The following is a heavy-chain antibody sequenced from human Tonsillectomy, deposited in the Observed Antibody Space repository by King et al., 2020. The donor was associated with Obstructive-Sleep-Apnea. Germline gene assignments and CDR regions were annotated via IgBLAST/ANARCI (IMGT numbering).Heavy chain of an antibody. CDR3: ARAKGYCSSTSCYPREFDP. D-gene: IGHD2-2*01. J-gene: IGHJ5*02. V-gene: IGHV4-34*01. Sequence: VQLPQWGAGLLKPSETLSLTCAVYGGSFSGYYWSWIRQPPGKGLEWIGEINHSGSTNYNPSLQSRVTISVDTSKNQFSLKLSSVTAADTAVYYCARAKGYCSSTSCYPREFDPWGQGTLVTVSS. CDR1: GGSFSGYY. CDR2: INHSGST.